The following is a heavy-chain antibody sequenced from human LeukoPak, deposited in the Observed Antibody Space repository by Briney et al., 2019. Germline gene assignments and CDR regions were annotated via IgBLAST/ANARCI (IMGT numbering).Heavy chain of an antibody. CDR1: GGSISSYY. J-gene: IGHJ5*02. CDR2: IYYSGST. D-gene: IGHD3-3*01. Sequence: PSETLSLTCTVSGGSISSYYWSWIRQPSGKGLEWIGYIYYSGSTNYNPSLKSRVTISVDTSKNQFSLKLSSETAADTAVYYCARGWESGSSYNWFDPWGQGTLVTVSS. CDR3: ARGWESGSSYNWFDP. V-gene: IGHV4-59*01.